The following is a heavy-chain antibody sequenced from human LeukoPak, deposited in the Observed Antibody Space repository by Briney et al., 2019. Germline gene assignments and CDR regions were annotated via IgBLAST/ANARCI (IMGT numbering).Heavy chain of an antibody. CDR1: GYTFTGYY. CDR2: INPNSGGT. CDR3: ARDYYGSGSYPQGYYYYYYMDV. V-gene: IGHV1-2*02. Sequence: ASVKVSCKASGYTFTGYYMHWVRQAPGQGLESMGWINPNSGGTNYAQKFQGRVTMTRDTSISTAYMELSRLRSDDTAVYYCARDYYGSGSYPQGYYYYYYMDVWGKGTTVTVSS. D-gene: IGHD3-10*01. J-gene: IGHJ6*03.